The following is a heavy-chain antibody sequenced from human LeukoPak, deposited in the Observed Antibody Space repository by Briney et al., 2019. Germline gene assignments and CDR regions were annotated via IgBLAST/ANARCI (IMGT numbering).Heavy chain of an antibody. D-gene: IGHD6-13*01. V-gene: IGHV1-2*02. Sequence: ASVKVSCKASGYTFTDYYMHWVRQAPGQGPEWMGWINPNSGGTNYEQKFQGRVTMTTDTSISTAYMEVSRLRSDDTAVYYCARVRIGQQLDKYYYYAMDVWGQGTTVSVCS. CDR2: INPNSGGT. CDR1: GYTFTDYY. CDR3: ARVRIGQQLDKYYYYAMDV. J-gene: IGHJ6*02.